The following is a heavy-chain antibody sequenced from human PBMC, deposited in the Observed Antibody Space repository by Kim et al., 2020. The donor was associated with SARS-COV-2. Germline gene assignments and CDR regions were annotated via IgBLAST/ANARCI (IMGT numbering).Heavy chain of an antibody. D-gene: IGHD6-13*01. Sequence: SGSTNYNPPLKSRVIISVDTSKNQFSLRLTSVTTTDTAVYYCVGGAAGFDPWGQGTLVTVSS. J-gene: IGHJ5*02. V-gene: IGHV4-59*09. CDR3: VGGAAGFDP. CDR2: SGST.